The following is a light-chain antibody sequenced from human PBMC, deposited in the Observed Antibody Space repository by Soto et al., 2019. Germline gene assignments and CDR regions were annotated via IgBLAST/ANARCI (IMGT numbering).Light chain of an antibody. V-gene: IGLV2-14*01. CDR3: SSYRESSVI. CDR2: DVG. J-gene: IGLJ2*01. CDR1: SLDVGGYNY. Sequence: QSALTQPASVSGSPGQSITISCSGTSLDVGGYNYVSWYQQYPGKAPKLIIYDVGNRPSGVSDRFSGSKSDNTASLTISGLQAEDEADYFCSSYRESSVIFGGGTKVTVL.